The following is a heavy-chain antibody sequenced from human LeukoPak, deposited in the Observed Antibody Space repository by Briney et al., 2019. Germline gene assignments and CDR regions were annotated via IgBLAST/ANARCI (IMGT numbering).Heavy chain of an antibody. CDR2: IIPILGIA. V-gene: IGHV1-69*04. D-gene: IGHD3-10*01. J-gene: IGHJ4*02. Sequence: ASVKVSCKASGYTFTSYYMHWVRQAPGQGLEWMGRIIPILGIANYAQKFQGRVTITADKSTSTAYMELSSLRSEDTAVYYCARAIVGFGELSSTHLDYWGQGTLVTVSS. CDR3: ARAIVGFGELSSTHLDY. CDR1: GYTFTSYY.